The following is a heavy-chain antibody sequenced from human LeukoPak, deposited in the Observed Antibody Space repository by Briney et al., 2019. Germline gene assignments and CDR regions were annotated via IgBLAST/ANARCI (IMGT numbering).Heavy chain of an antibody. CDR2: INADNGNT. CDR3: ARDRAGQLDY. D-gene: IGHD1-1*01. Sequence: GASVKVSCKASGYTFANFPIYWVRQAPGHRLEWMGRINADNGNTKYSQRFQGRTTITRDTSATTAYMELSGLRSEDTAVYFCARDRAGQLDYWGQGTLVTVSS. J-gene: IGHJ4*02. CDR1: GYTFANFP. V-gene: IGHV1-3*01.